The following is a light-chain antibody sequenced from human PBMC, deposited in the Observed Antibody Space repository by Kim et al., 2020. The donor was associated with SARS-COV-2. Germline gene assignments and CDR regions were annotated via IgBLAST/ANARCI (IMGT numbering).Light chain of an antibody. V-gene: IGKV3-11*01. CDR2: DAS. CDR1: QSISSY. J-gene: IGKJ1*01. Sequence: EILLTQSPATLSLSPGQRATLSCRASQSISSYLAWYQQKPGQAPRLLIHDASKRATGIPARFSGSGSGTDFTLTISSLEPEDFAVYYCQQRSNWPPRFGQGTKVDIK. CDR3: QQRSNWPPR.